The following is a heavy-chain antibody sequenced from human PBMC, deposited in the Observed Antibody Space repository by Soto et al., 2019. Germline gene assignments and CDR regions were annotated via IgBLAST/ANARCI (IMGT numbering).Heavy chain of an antibody. CDR3: ARDRRGRVDYYYYYYGMDV. J-gene: IGHJ6*02. CDR2: INPSGGST. CDR1: GGTFSSYA. Sequence: ASVKVSCKASGGTFSSYAISWVRQAPGQGLEWMGIINPSGGSTSYAQKFQGRVTMTRDTSTSTVYMELSSLRSEDTAVYYCARDRRGRVDYYYYYYGMDVWGQGTTVTVSS. V-gene: IGHV1-46*01. D-gene: IGHD3-3*01.